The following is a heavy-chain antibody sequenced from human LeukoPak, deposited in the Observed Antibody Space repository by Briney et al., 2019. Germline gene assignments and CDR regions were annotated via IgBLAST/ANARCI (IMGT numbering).Heavy chain of an antibody. CDR2: MNPNSGNA. CDR1: GYTFTSYD. J-gene: IGHJ4*02. Sequence: GASVRVSCKASGYTFTSYDINWVRQATGQGLEWMGWMNPNSGNAGYAQKFQGRVTMTRNTSISTAYMELSSLRSEDTAVYYCARGYYYDSSGYYPRHDYWGQGTLVTVSS. D-gene: IGHD3-22*01. CDR3: ARGYYYDSSGYYPRHDY. V-gene: IGHV1-8*01.